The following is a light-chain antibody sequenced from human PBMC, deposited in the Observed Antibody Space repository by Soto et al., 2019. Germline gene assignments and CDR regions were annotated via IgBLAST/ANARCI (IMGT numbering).Light chain of an antibody. J-gene: IGLJ2*01. Sequence: QSALTQPASVSGSPGQSITISCTGTSSDVGGYNYVSWYQQHPGKAPKLMIYEVSNRPSGVSNRFSGSKSGNSASLTISGLQAEDEADYCCSSYTSSSTLVVFGGATKVTVL. CDR2: EVS. V-gene: IGLV2-14*01. CDR3: SSYTSSSTLVV. CDR1: SSDVGGYNY.